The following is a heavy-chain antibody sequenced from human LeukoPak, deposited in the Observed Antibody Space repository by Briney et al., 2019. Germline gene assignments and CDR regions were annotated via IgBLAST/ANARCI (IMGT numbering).Heavy chain of an antibody. CDR3: ARVDGVGAFDI. J-gene: IGHJ3*02. Sequence: SETLSLTCTVSDGSITNYDWSWIRQPAGKGLEWIGRIYTSGSTNYNPSLKSRVTISVDTSKNQFSLKLSPVTAADTAVYYCARVDGVGAFDIWGQGTMVTVSS. CDR1: DGSITNYD. CDR2: IYTSGST. V-gene: IGHV4-4*07. D-gene: IGHD5-24*01.